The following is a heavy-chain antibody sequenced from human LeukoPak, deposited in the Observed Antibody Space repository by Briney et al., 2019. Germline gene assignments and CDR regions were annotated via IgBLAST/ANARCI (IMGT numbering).Heavy chain of an antibody. Sequence: SETLSLTCTVSGDSVSGYYGSWIRQPPGKGLEWIGYFYASANTNYNPSLKSRVTMSVDTSKDQFSLKLTSVTAADTAVYYCARGLRDEERHYGYYYMDVWGKGTTVTVSS. V-gene: IGHV4-4*09. J-gene: IGHJ6*03. CDR2: FYASANT. D-gene: IGHD3-22*01. CDR1: GDSVSGYY. CDR3: ARGLRDEERHYGYYYMDV.